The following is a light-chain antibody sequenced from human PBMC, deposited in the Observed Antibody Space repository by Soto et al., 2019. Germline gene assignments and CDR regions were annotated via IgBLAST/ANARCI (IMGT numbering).Light chain of an antibody. Sequence: QSALTQPASVSGSPGQSITISCTGTSSDVGGFNYVSWYQQHPGKAPKLMIYDVTNRPSGVPYRFSGPKSGNTASLTISGLQAEDEADYYCNSYTSSSTYVFGTGTKVTVL. J-gene: IGLJ1*01. V-gene: IGLV2-14*03. CDR2: DVT. CDR3: NSYTSSSTYV. CDR1: SSDVGGFNY.